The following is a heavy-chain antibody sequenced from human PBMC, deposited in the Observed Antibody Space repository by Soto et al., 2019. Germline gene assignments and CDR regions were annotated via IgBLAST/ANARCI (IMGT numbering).Heavy chain of an antibody. Sequence: GESLKISRKGSGYRFTTSWIAWVRQMPGKGLEWMGIIHPADCDTTYSPSFQGQVTISADMSISTAYLRWRSLKASDTAIYYCARGISGRSAADYFDPSAQGTLVTVSS. V-gene: IGHV5-51*01. J-gene: IGHJ5*02. CDR1: GYRFTTSW. CDR3: ARGISGRSAADYFDP. D-gene: IGHD6-25*01. CDR2: IHPADCDT.